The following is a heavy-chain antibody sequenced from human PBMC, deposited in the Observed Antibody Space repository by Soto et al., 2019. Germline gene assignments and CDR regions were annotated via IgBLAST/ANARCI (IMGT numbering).Heavy chain of an antibody. CDR1: GGSISSGGYY. CDR2: IYYSGST. V-gene: IGHV4-31*03. CDR3: ARGSQGCSSTSCYHLGGQFDY. J-gene: IGHJ4*02. Sequence: SETLSLTCTVSGGSISSGGYYWSWIRQHPGKGLEWIGYIYYSGSTYYNPSLKSRVTISVDTSKNQFSLKLSSVTAADTAVYYCARGSQGCSSTSCYHLGGQFDYWGQGTLVTVSS. D-gene: IGHD2-2*01.